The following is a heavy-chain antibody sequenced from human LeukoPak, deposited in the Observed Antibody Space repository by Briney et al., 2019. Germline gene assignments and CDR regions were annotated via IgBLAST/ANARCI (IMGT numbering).Heavy chain of an antibody. Sequence: GGSLRLSCAASGFTFSSYTMNWVRQAPGKGLEWVSSISSSSSYMYYADSVKGRFTISRDNAKNSLYLQMNSLRAEDTAVYYCARGVVIAPQTFDYWGQGTLVTVSS. D-gene: IGHD2-21*01. CDR1: GFTFSSYT. V-gene: IGHV3-21*04. CDR2: ISSSSSYM. CDR3: ARGVVIAPQTFDY. J-gene: IGHJ4*02.